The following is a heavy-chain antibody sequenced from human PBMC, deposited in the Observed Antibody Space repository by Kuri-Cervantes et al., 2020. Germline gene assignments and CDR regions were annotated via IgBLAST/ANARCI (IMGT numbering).Heavy chain of an antibody. Sequence: SQTLSLTCAVYGGSFSGYYWGWIRQPPGKGLEWIGSIYHGGSTYYNPSLKSRVTISVDTSKNQVSLKLSSVTAADTAVYYCARGGYTGSRYYYYYMDVWGKGTTVTVSS. CDR3: ARGGYTGSRYYYYYMDV. CDR1: GGSFSGYY. V-gene: IGHV4-38-2*01. CDR2: IYHGGST. J-gene: IGHJ6*03. D-gene: IGHD3-22*01.